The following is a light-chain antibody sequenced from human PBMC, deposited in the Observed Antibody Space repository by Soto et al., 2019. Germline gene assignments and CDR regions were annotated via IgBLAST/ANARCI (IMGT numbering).Light chain of an antibody. CDR2: GAS. Sequence: ENVLTQSPGTLSLSPGERATLSCRASQSGSNSYLGWYQQKPGQAPRLLIYGASSRATGIPDRFSGSGSGTDFTLTISRLEPEDFAVYYCQQYGSSPETFGQGTKVDI. V-gene: IGKV3-20*01. CDR3: QQYGSSPET. CDR1: QSGSNSY. J-gene: IGKJ1*01.